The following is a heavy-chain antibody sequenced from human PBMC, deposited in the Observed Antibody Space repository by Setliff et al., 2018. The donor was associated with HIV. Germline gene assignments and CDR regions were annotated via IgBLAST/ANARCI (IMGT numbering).Heavy chain of an antibody. CDR1: GYTFTDYF. J-gene: IGHJ4*02. V-gene: IGHV1-2*02. D-gene: IGHD1-1*01. Sequence: ASVKVSCKASGYTFTDYFIHWVRQAPGQGLEWMGWISPHNGDRKIPQRFRGRVTMTRDTSISTAYMELSGLRSDDTAVYYCARQLSNSLESWGQGTPVTVSS. CDR2: ISPHNGDR. CDR3: ARQLSNSLES.